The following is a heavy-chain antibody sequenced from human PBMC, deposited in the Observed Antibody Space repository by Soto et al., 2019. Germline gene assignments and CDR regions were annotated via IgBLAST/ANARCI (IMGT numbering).Heavy chain of an antibody. D-gene: IGHD6-13*01. CDR1: GFTFSSYG. CDR2: ISTTGGST. Sequence: PGGSLRLSCSASGFTFSSYGMHWVRQAPGKGLEYLSAISTTGGSTYYADSVKGRFTVSRDNAQNTLYLQMNSLRAEDTAIYYCAKDPLWYSSSWYPNWFGPWGQGTLVTVSS. CDR3: AKDPLWYSSSWYPNWFGP. V-gene: IGHV3-64*04. J-gene: IGHJ5*02.